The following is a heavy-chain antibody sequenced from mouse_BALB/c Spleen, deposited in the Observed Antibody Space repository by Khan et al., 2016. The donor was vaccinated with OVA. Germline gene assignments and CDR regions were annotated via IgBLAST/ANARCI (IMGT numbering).Heavy chain of an antibody. Sequence: VQLQQSGPELVKPGDSMKISCKASGYSFTDYTLNWVKQSHGKTLEWIGLINPYNGVSNYNQKFKGKATLTVDKSSSPAYMELLSLTSEDSAGYYCARSGYGGFAYWGQGTLVTVSA. J-gene: IGHJ3*01. CDR2: INPYNGVS. CDR1: GYSFTDYT. V-gene: IGHV1-18*01. D-gene: IGHD1-2*01. CDR3: ARSGYGGFAY.